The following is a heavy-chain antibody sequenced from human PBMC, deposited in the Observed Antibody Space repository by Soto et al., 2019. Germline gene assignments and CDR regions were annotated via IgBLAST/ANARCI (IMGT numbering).Heavy chain of an antibody. V-gene: IGHV1-2*02. Sequence: QVQVVQSGAEVKKAGASVKVSCKASGYTFTAYHVHWVRQAPGQGLEWMGWINPNSGGTNYAQKFQDRVTMTRDKSISTVYLELSSLKSDDTAVYYCAREVSLFRGNIYFDYWGQGTLVTVSS. CDR2: INPNSGGT. CDR3: AREVSLFRGNIYFDY. D-gene: IGHD3-10*01. J-gene: IGHJ4*02. CDR1: GYTFTAYH.